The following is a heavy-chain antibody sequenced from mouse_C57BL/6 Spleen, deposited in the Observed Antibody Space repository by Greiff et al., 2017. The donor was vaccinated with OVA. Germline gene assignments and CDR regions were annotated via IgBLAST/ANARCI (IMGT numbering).Heavy chain of an antibody. Sequence: EVQVVESEGGLVQPGSSMKLSCTASGFTFSDYYMAWVRQVPEKGLEWVANINYDGSSTYYLDSLKSRFIISRDNAKNILYLQRSRLKSEDTAAYYCAREGDYDDHWYFDVWGTGTTVTVSS. CDR1: GFTFSDYY. J-gene: IGHJ1*03. V-gene: IGHV5-16*01. CDR2: INYDGSST. D-gene: IGHD2-4*01. CDR3: AREGDYDDHWYFDV.